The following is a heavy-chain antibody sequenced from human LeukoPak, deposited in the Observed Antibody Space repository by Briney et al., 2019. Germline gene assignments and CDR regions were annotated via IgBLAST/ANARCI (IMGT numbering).Heavy chain of an antibody. CDR1: GFTFDDYA. D-gene: IGHD7-27*01. CDR3: AKDSLPLGAGWY. V-gene: IGHV3-9*01. CDR2: ISWNSGSI. Sequence: GRSLRLSCAASGFTFDDYAMHWVRQAPGKGLEWVSGISWNSGSIGYADSVKGRFTISRDNAKNSLYLQMNSLRAEDTALYHCAKDSLPLGAGWYWGQGTLVTVSS. J-gene: IGHJ4*02.